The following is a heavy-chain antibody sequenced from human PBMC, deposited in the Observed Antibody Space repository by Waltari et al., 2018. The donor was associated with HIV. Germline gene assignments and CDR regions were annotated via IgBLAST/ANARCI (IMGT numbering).Heavy chain of an antibody. CDR1: GFPITRYG. V-gene: IGHV3-33*01. Sequence: QVQLVESGGGVVQPGRSLRLSCATSGFPITRYGMHWVRQAPGKGLEWVRVRWYGGSRKYYAYAVKGRVTISRDNSKNTLELKMNSRRIEYTAVYYWARKYSSSWGAPFDYWGQGTRVTVSS. CDR2: RWYGGSRK. CDR3: ARKYSSSWGAPFDY. J-gene: IGHJ4*02. D-gene: IGHD6-13*01.